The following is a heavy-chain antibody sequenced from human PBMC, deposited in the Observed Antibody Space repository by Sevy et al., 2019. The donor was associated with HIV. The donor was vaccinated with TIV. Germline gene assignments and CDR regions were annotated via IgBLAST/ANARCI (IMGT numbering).Heavy chain of an antibody. CDR2: ISTGGLPGGGPI. CDR3: ATSRRDDYNYYFDS. CDR1: GFTFSRYE. V-gene: IGHV3-48*03. Sequence: GGSLRLSCTASGFTFSRYEMNWVRQGPGKGLEWVSHISTGGLPGGGPIYYAYSVKGRFTISRDNAKNSLYLQMNSLRAEDTAVYYCATSRRDDYNYYFDSWGQGTLVTVSS. D-gene: IGHD4-4*01. J-gene: IGHJ4*02.